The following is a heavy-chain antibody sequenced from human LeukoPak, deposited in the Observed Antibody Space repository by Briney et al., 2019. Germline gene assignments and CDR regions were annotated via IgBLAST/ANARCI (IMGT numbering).Heavy chain of an antibody. J-gene: IGHJ5*02. D-gene: IGHD3-10*01. Sequence: SETLSLTCNVSGGSISSRPYHWGWIRQSPGKGLECIGSLYYSGSTYYNPSLKSRVTISVDTSKNQFSLKLSSVTAADTAVYYCARDTRRLWFGELPGKFDPWGQGTLVTVSS. CDR3: ARDTRRLWFGELPGKFDP. CDR2: LYYSGST. CDR1: GGSISSRPYH. V-gene: IGHV4-39*07.